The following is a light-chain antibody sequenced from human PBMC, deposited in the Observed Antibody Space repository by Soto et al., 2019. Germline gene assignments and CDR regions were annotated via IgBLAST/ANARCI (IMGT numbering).Light chain of an antibody. CDR1: QDISNH. V-gene: IGKV1-33*01. CDR3: QQFKDYLWT. CDR2: DAS. J-gene: IGKJ1*01. Sequence: DIQMTQSPSSLSASVGDRVTITCQASQDISNHLNWYQQKPGKAPELLMFDASNLEPGVPSRFSGSGSGTDFTLTISSLQPDDFATYYCQQFKDYLWTFGQGTKV.